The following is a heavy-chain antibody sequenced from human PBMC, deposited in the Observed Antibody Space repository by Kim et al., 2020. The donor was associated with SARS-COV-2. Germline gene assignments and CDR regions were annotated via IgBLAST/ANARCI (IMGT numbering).Heavy chain of an antibody. V-gene: IGHV4-39*01. D-gene: IGHD2-8*01. CDR3: ARHGDIVLMVYATPSWFDP. J-gene: IGHJ5*02. Sequence: SRVTISVDTSKTQFSLKLSSVTAADTAVYYCARHGDIVLMVYATPSWFDPWGQGTLVTVSS.